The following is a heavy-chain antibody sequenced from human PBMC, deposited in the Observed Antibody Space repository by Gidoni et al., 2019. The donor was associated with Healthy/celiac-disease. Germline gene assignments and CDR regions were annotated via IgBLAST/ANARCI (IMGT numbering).Heavy chain of an antibody. Sequence: QVQLVQSGHAVKKPGSSVTVSCQASGGTFRAYAISWVRQAPGQVLGGWEGSSLFGTANYAQKFQGRVTITADKSTSTAYMELSSLRSEDTAVYYCARSSIAARGAYYYYYMDVWGKGTTVTVSS. CDR3: ARSSIAARGAYYYYYMDV. V-gene: IGHV1-69*06. CDR2: SSLFGTA. D-gene: IGHD6-6*01. CDR1: GGTFRAYA. J-gene: IGHJ6*03.